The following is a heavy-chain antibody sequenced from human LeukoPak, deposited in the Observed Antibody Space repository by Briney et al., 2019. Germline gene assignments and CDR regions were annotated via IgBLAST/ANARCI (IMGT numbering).Heavy chain of an antibody. Sequence: GGWLRLSCAASGFTFSSYGMSWVRQAPGKGLEWVSAISGSGGSTYYADSVKGRFTISRDNSKNTLYLQMNSLRAEDTAVYYCAKDDSYYDSSGYYSSYQDFDYWGQGTLVTVSS. D-gene: IGHD3-22*01. J-gene: IGHJ4*02. CDR2: ISGSGGST. CDR1: GFTFSSYG. CDR3: AKDDSYYDSSGYYSSYQDFDY. V-gene: IGHV3-23*01.